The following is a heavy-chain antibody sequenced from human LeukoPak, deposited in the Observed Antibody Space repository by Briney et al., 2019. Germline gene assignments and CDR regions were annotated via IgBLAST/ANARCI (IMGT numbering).Heavy chain of an antibody. CDR1: GGSISSSSYF. Sequence: SETLSLTCTVSGGSISSSSYFWGWIRQPPGKGLEWIGNIYHSGSTYYNPSLKSRVTISVDTSKKHFSLKLSSVTAADTAVYYCAREIHSSGYYQNYYFDYWGQGTLVTVSS. D-gene: IGHD3-22*01. J-gene: IGHJ4*02. CDR2: IYHSGST. CDR3: AREIHSSGYYQNYYFDY. V-gene: IGHV4-39*02.